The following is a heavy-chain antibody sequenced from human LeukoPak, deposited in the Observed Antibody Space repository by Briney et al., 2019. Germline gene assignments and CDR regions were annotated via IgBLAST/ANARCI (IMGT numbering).Heavy chain of an antibody. CDR1: GYTFANYY. Sequence: GASVRVSCKTSGYTFANYYIHWVRQATGQGLEWMGWINSNSGGTSYAQKFQGRVTLTRDTPTSTAYMELNRLTSDDTAVYYCARTSIAARRADFDYWGQGTVVTVSS. D-gene: IGHD6-6*01. CDR3: ARTSIAARRADFDY. V-gene: IGHV1-2*02. J-gene: IGHJ4*02. CDR2: INSNSGGT.